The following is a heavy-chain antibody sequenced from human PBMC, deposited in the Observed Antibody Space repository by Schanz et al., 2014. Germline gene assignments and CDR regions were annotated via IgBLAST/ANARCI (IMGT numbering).Heavy chain of an antibody. CDR3: AKTLFPGGTQTFGN. V-gene: IGHV3-23*04. J-gene: IGHJ4*02. Sequence: EVQLVESGGGLVQPGGSLRLSCAASGFAVDNYYMSCVRQAPGRGLEWVSSISSGGGSTYYADSVKGRFTISRDNSKSTLYVEMNSLRVEDTAVYYCAKTLFPGGTQTFGNWGRGTLVTVSS. D-gene: IGHD2-8*02. CDR2: ISSGGGST. CDR1: GFAVDNYY.